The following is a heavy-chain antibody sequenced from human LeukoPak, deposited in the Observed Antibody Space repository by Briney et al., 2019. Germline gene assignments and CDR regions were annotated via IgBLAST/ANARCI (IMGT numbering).Heavy chain of an antibody. CDR2: ISSSSSYI. CDR3: ARGAIAAAGTWFDP. D-gene: IGHD6-13*01. Sequence: GGSLTLSCAASGFTFSIYSMNWVRQAPGKGLEWVSSISSSSSYIYYADSVKDRLTISRDKGKNSLYLQMNRLRAEDTAVYYCARGAIAAAGTWFDPWGQGTLVTVSS. CDR1: GFTFSIYS. V-gene: IGHV3-21*01. J-gene: IGHJ5*02.